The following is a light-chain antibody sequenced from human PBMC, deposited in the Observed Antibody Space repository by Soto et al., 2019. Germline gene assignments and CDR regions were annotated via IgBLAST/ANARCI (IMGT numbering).Light chain of an antibody. CDR1: SSDVGGYNY. V-gene: IGLV2-11*01. CDR3: CSYAGSYRV. CDR2: DVS. Sequence: QCVLTQPRSVSGSPGQSVTISCTGTSSDVGGYNYVSWYQQHPGKAPKLMIYDVSKRPSGVPDRFSGSKSGNTASLTISGLQAEDEADYYCCSYAGSYRVLGGGTKVTVL. J-gene: IGLJ2*01.